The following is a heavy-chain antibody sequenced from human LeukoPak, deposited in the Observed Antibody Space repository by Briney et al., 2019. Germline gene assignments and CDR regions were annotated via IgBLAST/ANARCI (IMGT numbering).Heavy chain of an antibody. Sequence: GSLRLSCAASGFTLSSYAMHWVRQAPVKGLEWVAVISYDGSNKYYADSVKGRFTISRDNSKNTLYLQMNSLRAEDTAVYYCASGPPGAGFDYWGQGTLVTVSS. V-gene: IGHV3-30-3*01. J-gene: IGHJ4*02. CDR2: ISYDGSNK. CDR3: ASGPPGAGFDY. CDR1: GFTLSSYA. D-gene: IGHD1-26*01.